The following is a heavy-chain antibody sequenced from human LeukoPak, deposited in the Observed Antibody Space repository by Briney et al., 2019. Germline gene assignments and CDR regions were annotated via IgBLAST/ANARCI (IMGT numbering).Heavy chain of an antibody. D-gene: IGHD2-15*01. CDR3: ASTGYCIGGSCYSNYFDH. J-gene: IGHJ4*02. CDR2: IYFSGST. CDR1: GGSITGFY. Sequence: PSETLSLTCTVSGGSITGFYWSWIRQPPGKGLEWIGYIYFSGSTNYNPSLKSRVTVSLDTTKNPVSLQLSSVSAADTAVYYCASTGYCIGGSCYSNYFDHWGQGTLVTVSS. V-gene: IGHV4-59*08.